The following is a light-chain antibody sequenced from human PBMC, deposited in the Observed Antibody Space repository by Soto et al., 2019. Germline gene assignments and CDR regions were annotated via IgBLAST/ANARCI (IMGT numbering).Light chain of an antibody. CDR1: QSISSY. CDR3: QQRYRTPFT. J-gene: IGKJ3*01. Sequence: DIQMTQSPSSLSASVGDRVTITCRASQSISSYLNWYQQKPVKAPKLLIYAASSLQSVVPSRFSGSGSGTAFTLHISSLPPEDFATYYCQQRYRTPFTFGPGTKVDI. CDR2: AAS. V-gene: IGKV1-39*01.